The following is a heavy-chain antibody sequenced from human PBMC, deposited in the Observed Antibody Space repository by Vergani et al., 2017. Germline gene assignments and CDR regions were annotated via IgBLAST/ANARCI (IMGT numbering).Heavy chain of an antibody. CDR3: ARPLYYYYYMDV. J-gene: IGHJ6*03. CDR2: VYYSGST. CDR1: GGSISSSTYY. Sequence: QLQLQESGPGLVKPSETLSLTCTVSGGSISSSTYYWGWIRQPPGKGLEWLGSVYYSGSTYYNPSLKSRVTISVDTSKNQSSLKLNSVTAADTAVYYCARPLYYYYYMDVWGNGTTVTVSS. V-gene: IGHV4-39*01.